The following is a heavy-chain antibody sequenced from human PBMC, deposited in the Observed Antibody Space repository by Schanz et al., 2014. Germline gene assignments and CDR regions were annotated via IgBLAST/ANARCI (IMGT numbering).Heavy chain of an antibody. CDR1: GYTFTEYT. Sequence: QVQLVQSGPEVEKPGASVKVSCKTSGYTFTEYTMYWLRQAPGQRLEWMGWISAYNGHTDYAQKLQGRVTMTTDTSTGTAYMELRSLRSDDTALYYCTRGGYSYALSAFDIWGQGTMVTVSS. CDR2: ISAYNGHT. CDR3: TRGGYSYALSAFDI. V-gene: IGHV1-3*01. D-gene: IGHD5-18*01. J-gene: IGHJ3*02.